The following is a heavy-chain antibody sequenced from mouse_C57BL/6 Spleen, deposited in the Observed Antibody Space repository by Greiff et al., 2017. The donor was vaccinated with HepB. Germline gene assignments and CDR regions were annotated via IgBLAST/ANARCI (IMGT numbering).Heavy chain of an antibody. CDR3: ARRGATVVADWYFDV. V-gene: IGHV8-12*01. J-gene: IGHJ1*03. CDR1: GFSLSTSGMG. CDR2: IYWDDDK. D-gene: IGHD1-1*01. Sequence: ESGPGILQSSQTLSLTCSFSGFSLSTSGMGVSWIRQPSGKGLEWLAHIYWDDDKRYNPSLKSRLTISKATSRNQVFLKITSVDTADTATYYCARRGATVVADWYFDVWGTGTTVTVSS.